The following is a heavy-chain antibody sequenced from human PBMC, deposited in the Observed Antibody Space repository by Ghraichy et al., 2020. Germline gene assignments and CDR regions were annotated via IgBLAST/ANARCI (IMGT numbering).Heavy chain of an antibody. D-gene: IGHD5-18*01. J-gene: IGHJ4*02. Sequence: GGSLRLSCAASGFSVSSASMNWVRQAPGKGLEWISYISHTSATEYFAESVTGRFTISRDIANNSVYLQMDSLRDEDTAVYYCVREGGYSYGSLLNWGQGTLVTVS. CDR1: GFSVSSAS. CDR3: VREGGYSYGSLLN. V-gene: IGHV3-48*02. CDR2: ISHTSATE.